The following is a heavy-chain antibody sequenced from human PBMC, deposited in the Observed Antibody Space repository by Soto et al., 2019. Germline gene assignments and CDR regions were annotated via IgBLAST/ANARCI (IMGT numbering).Heavy chain of an antibody. Sequence: PGEALKVSCKGSGYSFTRYWIGWVRQMPGKGLEWMGIIYPGDSDTRYSPSFQGQVTNSADKSISTAYLQWSSLKASDTAMYYCVRESNPNHYYGMDVWGQGTTVTVSS. V-gene: IGHV5-51*01. CDR2: IYPGDSDT. CDR3: VRESNPNHYYGMDV. CDR1: GYSFTRYW. D-gene: IGHD4-4*01. J-gene: IGHJ6*02.